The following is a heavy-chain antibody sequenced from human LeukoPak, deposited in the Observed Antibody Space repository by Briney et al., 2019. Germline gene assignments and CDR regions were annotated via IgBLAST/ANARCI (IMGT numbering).Heavy chain of an antibody. CDR2: IIPIFGIA. V-gene: IGHV1-69*04. CDR1: GGTFSSYA. Sequence: ASVKVSCKASGGTFSSYAISWVRQAPGQGLEWMGRIIPIFGIANYAQKFQGRVTITADKSTSTAYMELSSLRSEDTAVYYCARVSSDSNGYYPYYFDYWGQGTLVTVSS. D-gene: IGHD3-22*01. J-gene: IGHJ4*02. CDR3: ARVSSDSNGYYPYYFDY.